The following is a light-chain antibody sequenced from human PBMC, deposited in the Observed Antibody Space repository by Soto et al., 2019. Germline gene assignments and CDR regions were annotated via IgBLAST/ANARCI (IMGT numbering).Light chain of an antibody. J-gene: IGLJ2*01. CDR1: SSNIGSKY. CDR2: RNN. CDR3: SAWDAGVSGPA. V-gene: IGLV1-47*01. Sequence: QSVLTQPPSASGTPGQRVTISCSGSSSNIGSKYVYWYQQLPGTAPKLLMYRNNQRPSGVPDRFSGSKSGTSASLAISGLRSADEADYYCSAWDAGVSGPAFGGGTQLTVL.